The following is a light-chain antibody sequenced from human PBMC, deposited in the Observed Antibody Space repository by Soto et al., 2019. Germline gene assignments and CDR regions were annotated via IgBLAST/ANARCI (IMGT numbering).Light chain of an antibody. CDR1: SSDVGGYNY. V-gene: IGLV2-14*01. CDR2: QVN. Sequence: QSVLTQPPSASGSPGQSVAISCTGTSSDVGGYNYVSWYQQHPGKAPKPMIYQVNNRPSGVSDRFSGSKSGNTASLTISGLQAEDEADYYCNSYTSTSAPYVFGTGTKVTVL. CDR3: NSYTSTSAPYV. J-gene: IGLJ1*01.